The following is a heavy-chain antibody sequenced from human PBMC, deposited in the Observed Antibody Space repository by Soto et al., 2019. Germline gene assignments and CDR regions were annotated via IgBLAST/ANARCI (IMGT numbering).Heavy chain of an antibody. CDR3: ARGVGAYNWFDP. V-gene: IGHV3-53*02. CDR1: GFTVSSNY. CDR2: IYSGGST. Sequence: EVQLVETGGGLIQPGGSLRLSCAASGFTVSSNYMSWVRQAPGKGLEWVSLIYSGGSTYYADSVKGRFTISRDNSKNTLYLQMTSLRAEDTAVYYCARGVGAYNWFDPWGQGPLFTVSS. J-gene: IGHJ5*02. D-gene: IGHD1-26*01.